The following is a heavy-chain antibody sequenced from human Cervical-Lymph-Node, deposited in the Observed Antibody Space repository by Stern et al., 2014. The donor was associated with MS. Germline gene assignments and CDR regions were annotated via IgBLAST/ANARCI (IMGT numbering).Heavy chain of an antibody. D-gene: IGHD2-15*01. J-gene: IGHJ6*02. CDR3: ARLGVVASTHSGMDV. CDR2: IYPGGSDA. V-gene: IGHV5-51*01. Sequence: VQLVQSGAEVKKPGESLKISCQGSGYKFSSYWIAWVRQMPGKGLEWMGIIYPGGSDAEYGPSFQGQVTISLDKSIKSAYLQWSSLKASDTGTFYCARLGVVASTHSGMDVWGQGTTVTVSS. CDR1: GYKFSSYW.